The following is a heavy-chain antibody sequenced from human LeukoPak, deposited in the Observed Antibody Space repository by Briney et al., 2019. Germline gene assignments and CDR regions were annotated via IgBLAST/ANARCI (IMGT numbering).Heavy chain of an antibody. D-gene: IGHD4-11*01. Sequence: SETLSLTCTVSGGSISSYYWSWIRQPPGKGLEWIGYIYYSGSTNYNPSLKSRVTISVDTSKNQFSLKLSSVTAADTAVYYCAKSVEHSNYRKFHDWGQGTLVTVSS. J-gene: IGHJ4*02. CDR3: AKSVEHSNYRKFHD. CDR1: GGSISSYY. CDR2: IYYSGST. V-gene: IGHV4-59*08.